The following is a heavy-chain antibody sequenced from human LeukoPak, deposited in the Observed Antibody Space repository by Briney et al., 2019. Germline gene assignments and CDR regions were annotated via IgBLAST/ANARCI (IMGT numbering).Heavy chain of an antibody. D-gene: IGHD6-19*01. V-gene: IGHV4-4*07. CDR3: ARDLIAVAGTEAFDI. CDR1: GGSISTYY. Sequence: SETLSLTCTVSGGSISTYYWSWIRQPASKGLGWIGRIYTSGSTNYNPSLKSRVTMSVDTSKNQFSLKLTSVTAADTAVYYCARDLIAVAGTEAFDIWGQGTMVTVSS. CDR2: IYTSGST. J-gene: IGHJ3*02.